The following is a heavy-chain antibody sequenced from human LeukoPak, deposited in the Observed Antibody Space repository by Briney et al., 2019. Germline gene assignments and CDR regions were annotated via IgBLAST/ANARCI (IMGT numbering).Heavy chain of an antibody. CDR3: AGGTTWITDL. J-gene: IGHJ2*01. V-gene: IGHV3-7*01. D-gene: IGHD2/OR15-2a*01. Sequence: GGSLRLSCAASGFTVSSNYMSWVRQAPGKGLEWVANIKQDGSEEKYVDSVKGRFTISRDNAKNSLYLQMNGLRAEDTAVYYCAGGTTWITDLWGRGTLVTVSS. CDR2: IKQDGSEE. CDR1: GFTVSSNY.